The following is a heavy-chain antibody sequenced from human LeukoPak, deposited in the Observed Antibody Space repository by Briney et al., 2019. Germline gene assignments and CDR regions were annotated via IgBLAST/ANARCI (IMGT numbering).Heavy chain of an antibody. CDR2: IYSGGNT. J-gene: IGHJ4*02. D-gene: IGHD1-26*01. CDR1: GFTVSSNS. CDR3: AKDGVVSGDKYYFDY. Sequence: PGGSLRLSCTVSGFTVSSNSMSWVRQAPGKGLEWVSFIYSGGNTHYSDSVKGRFTISRDNSKNTLYLQMNSLRAEDTAVYYCAKDGVVSGDKYYFDYWGQGTLVTVSS. V-gene: IGHV3-53*01.